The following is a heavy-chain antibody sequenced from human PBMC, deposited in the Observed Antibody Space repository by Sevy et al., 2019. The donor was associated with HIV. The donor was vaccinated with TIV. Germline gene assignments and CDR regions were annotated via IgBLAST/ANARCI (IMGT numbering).Heavy chain of an antibody. J-gene: IGHJ4*02. V-gene: IGHV3-33*01. CDR3: ARDQELAYYDSSGQFDY. Sequence: GGSLRLSCAASEFTFSSYGMHWVRQAPGKGLEWVAVIWYDGSNKYYADSVKGRFTISRDNSKNTLYLQMNSLRAEDTAVYYCARDQELAYYDSSGQFDYWGQGTLVTVSS. D-gene: IGHD3-22*01. CDR2: IWYDGSNK. CDR1: EFTFSSYG.